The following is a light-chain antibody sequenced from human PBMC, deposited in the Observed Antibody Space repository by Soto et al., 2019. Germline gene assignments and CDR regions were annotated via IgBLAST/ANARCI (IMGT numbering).Light chain of an antibody. Sequence: QPVLTQSPSASASLGASVNLTCTLSSGHTSYPIAWYQQQPDKGPRYLMKLNNDGTHFKGDGIPDRFSGSSSGAERYLTISRLQSDDEADYYCQTWGTGIHVFGTGTKVTVL. CDR2: LNNDGTH. V-gene: IGLV4-69*01. CDR3: QTWGTGIHV. J-gene: IGLJ1*01. CDR1: SGHTSYP.